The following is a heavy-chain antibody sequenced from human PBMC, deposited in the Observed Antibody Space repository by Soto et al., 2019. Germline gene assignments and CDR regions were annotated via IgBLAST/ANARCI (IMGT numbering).Heavy chain of an antibody. CDR3: AKDDFTDRGVDYFDY. D-gene: IGHD2-8*02. CDR1: GFSFTNFA. J-gene: IGHJ4*01. V-gene: IGHV3-23*01. Sequence: PGGSLRLSRAASGFSFTNFAMSWVRQAPGKGLEWVAGIGASGDITWYADSVKGRLSISRDNSKNTLYLQLNSLRFEDTAVYYCAKDDFTDRGVDYFDYWGPGTLVTVSS. CDR2: IGASGDIT.